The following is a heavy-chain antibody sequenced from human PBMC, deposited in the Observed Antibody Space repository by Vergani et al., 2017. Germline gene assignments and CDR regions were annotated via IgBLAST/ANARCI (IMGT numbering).Heavy chain of an antibody. V-gene: IGHV4-30-4*01. CDR2: IYYSGCT. Sequence: QVQLQESGPGLVKSSQTLSLTCTVSGGSISSGDYYWSWIRQPPGKGLEWIGYIYYSGCTYYNPSLKSRVTISVDTSKNQFSLKLSSVTAADTAVYYCARVRRDDSSGYYYYYGMDVWGQGTTVTVSS. CDR3: ARVRRDDSSGYYYYYGMDV. J-gene: IGHJ6*02. D-gene: IGHD3-22*01. CDR1: GGSISSGDYY.